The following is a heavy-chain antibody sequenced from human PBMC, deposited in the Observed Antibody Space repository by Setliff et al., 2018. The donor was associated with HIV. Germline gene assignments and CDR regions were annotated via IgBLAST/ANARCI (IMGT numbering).Heavy chain of an antibody. V-gene: IGHV1-24*01. CDR3: ATIRAYYYDSSGQEYFQY. D-gene: IGHD3-22*01. J-gene: IGHJ1*01. CDR1: GYSLTDLS. Sequence: ASVMVSCKVSGYSLTDLSIHWVRQAPGKGLEWMGSFDPEDGETVYAQKLQGSVTMTEDTSTDTAYMELSSLRSEDTAMYYCATIRAYYYDSSGQEYFQYWGHGTLVTVSS. CDR2: FDPEDGET.